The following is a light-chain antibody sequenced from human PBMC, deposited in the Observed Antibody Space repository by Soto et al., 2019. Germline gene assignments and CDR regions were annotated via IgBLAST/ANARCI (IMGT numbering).Light chain of an antibody. CDR3: QQRTDWPPA. J-gene: IGKJ4*01. CDR2: EAS. V-gene: IGKV3-11*01. CDR1: QSVSSY. Sequence: EIVLTQSPATLSLSPGERATLSCRTSQSVSSYLAWYQQKPGQAPRLLIYEASKRATGIPARFSGSGSGTDVTLTISSLEPEDFAVYYCQQRTDWPPAFGGGTKVEIK.